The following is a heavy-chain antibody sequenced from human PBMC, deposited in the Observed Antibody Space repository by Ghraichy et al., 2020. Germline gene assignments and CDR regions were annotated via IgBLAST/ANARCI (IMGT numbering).Heavy chain of an antibody. CDR2: TKQDGSEK. V-gene: IGHV3-7*03. D-gene: IGHD3-16*01. CDR1: GFTFSYYW. CDR3: ARGPTYDYLWGSPP. Sequence: GGSLRLSCAGSGFTFSYYWMSWVRQAPGKGLEWVANTKQDGSEKHYVDSVKSRFTISRDNAKNSLYLQMNSLGGEDTAVYYCARGPTYDYLWGSPPWGQGTLVTVSS. J-gene: IGHJ5*02.